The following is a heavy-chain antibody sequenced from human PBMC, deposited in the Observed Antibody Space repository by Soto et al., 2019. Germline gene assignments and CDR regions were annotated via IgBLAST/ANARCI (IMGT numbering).Heavy chain of an antibody. Sequence: PGGSLRLSCAASGFTFISYGMHWVRQAPGKGLEWVAVISYDGSNKYYADSVKGRFTISRDNSKNTLYLQMNSLRAEDTAVYYCAKGVLYSSGWLDYWGQGTLVTVSS. CDR3: AKGVLYSSGWLDY. V-gene: IGHV3-30*18. D-gene: IGHD6-19*01. CDR1: GFTFISYG. CDR2: ISYDGSNK. J-gene: IGHJ4*02.